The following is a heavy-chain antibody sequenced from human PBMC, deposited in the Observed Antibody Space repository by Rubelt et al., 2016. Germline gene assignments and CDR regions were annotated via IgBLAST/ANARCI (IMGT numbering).Heavy chain of an antibody. D-gene: IGHD3-3*01. CDR1: GFTFSTYG. CDR2: ISGSGGST. V-gene: IGHV3-23*01. CDR3: AKDRFLDSWSGAFDY. J-gene: IGHJ4*02. Sequence: PGGSLRLSCAASGFTFSTYGMTWVRQAPGKGLEWVSAISGSGGSTYYADSVKGRFTISRDNSKNTLYLQMNSLRAEDTAVYYCAKDRFLDSWSGAFDYWGQGSLVTVSS.